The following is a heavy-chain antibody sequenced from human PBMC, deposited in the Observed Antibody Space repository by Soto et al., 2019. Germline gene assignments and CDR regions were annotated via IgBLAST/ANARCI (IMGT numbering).Heavy chain of an antibody. CDR1: GESISSGGYY. Sequence: QVQLQESGPGLVKASQTLSLICSVSGESISSGGYYWSWIRHHPGKGLEWIGYIYDSESAYYNPSLTSRVTISMDGSKNHFAMKLSSVTAAGTALCYCARASSSSSAADYWGEGALVSVSS. D-gene: IGHD6-6*01. J-gene: IGHJ4*02. CDR2: IYDSESA. CDR3: ARASSSSSAADY. V-gene: IGHV4-31*03.